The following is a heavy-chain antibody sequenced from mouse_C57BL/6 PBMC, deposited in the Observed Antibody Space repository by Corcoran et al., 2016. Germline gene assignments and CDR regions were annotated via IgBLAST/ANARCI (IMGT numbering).Heavy chain of an antibody. J-gene: IGHJ2*01. CDR1: GYTFTDYY. Sequence: EVRLQQSGPELVKPGASVKISCKASGYTFTDYYMNWVKQSHGKSLEWIGDINPNNGGTSYNQKFKGKATLTVDKSSSTAYMELRSLTSEDSAVYYCATLGRRFDYWVQGTTLTVSS. D-gene: IGHD4-1*01. CDR2: INPNNGGT. V-gene: IGHV1-26*01. CDR3: ATLGRRFDY.